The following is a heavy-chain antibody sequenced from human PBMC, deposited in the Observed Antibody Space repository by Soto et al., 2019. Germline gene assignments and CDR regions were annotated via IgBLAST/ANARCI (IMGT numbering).Heavy chain of an antibody. D-gene: IGHD4-17*01. CDR3: ARASHDYGALDY. CDR1: GFTFSSYN. CDR2: ISTWSSYS. Sequence: EVQLVESGGGLVKPGGSLRLSCTASGFTFSSYNMNWVRQAPGKGLEWVSYISTWSSYSFYADSVKGRFTISRDNSENSLYLQLDSLRDEDTAVYYCARASHDYGALDYWGQGALGTVSS. V-gene: IGHV3-21*02. J-gene: IGHJ4*02.